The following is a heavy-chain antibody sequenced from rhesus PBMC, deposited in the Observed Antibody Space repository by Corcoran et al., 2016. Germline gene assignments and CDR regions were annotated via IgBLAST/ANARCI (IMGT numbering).Heavy chain of an antibody. J-gene: IGHJ4*01. CDR3: ARLSYSSWSYLDY. D-gene: IGHD6-13*01. Sequence: QVQLQESGPGLVKPSETLSLTCAVSGGSISSSHWWSWIRQPPGTGLEWIGNIGGSSGITYYNPSVKSRVTISKDTSKNQFSLKLSSVTAADTAVYYCARLSYSSWSYLDYWGQGVLVTVSS. V-gene: IGHV4-65*02. CDR1: GGSISSSHW. CDR2: IGGSSGIT.